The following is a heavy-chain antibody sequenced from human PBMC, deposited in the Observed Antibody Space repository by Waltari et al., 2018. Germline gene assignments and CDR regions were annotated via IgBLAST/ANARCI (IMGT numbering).Heavy chain of an antibody. CDR2: ISGSGGST. V-gene: IGHV3-23*01. J-gene: IGHJ4*02. CDR3: AKGWRVGNINTFTDY. D-gene: IGHD3-16*01. CDR1: GFTFSKFA. Sequence: DVQLLESGGGLVQPGGSLRLSCEASGFTFSKFAMIWVRQAPGKGLEWVSTISGSGGSTYYVDSVKGRFTISRDNSKNTLYLQMNSLRGEDAAVYYCAKGWRVGNINTFTDYWGQGTLVTVSS.